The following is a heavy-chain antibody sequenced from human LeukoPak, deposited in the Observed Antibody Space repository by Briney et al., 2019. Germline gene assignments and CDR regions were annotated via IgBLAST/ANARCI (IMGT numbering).Heavy chain of an antibody. Sequence: QAGGSLRLSSAASGFTFSSYAMHWVRQAPGKGLEGVAVISYDGSNKYYADSVKGRFTISRDNSKNTLYLQMNSLRAEDTAVYYCARRGVPAAIDYWGQGTLVTVSS. D-gene: IGHD2-2*01. CDR1: GFTFSSYA. CDR3: ARRGVPAAIDY. CDR2: ISYDGSNK. V-gene: IGHV3-30-3*01. J-gene: IGHJ4*02.